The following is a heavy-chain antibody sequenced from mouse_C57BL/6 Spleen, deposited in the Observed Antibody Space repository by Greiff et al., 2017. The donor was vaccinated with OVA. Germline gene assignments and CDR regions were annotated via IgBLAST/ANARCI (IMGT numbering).Heavy chain of an antibody. D-gene: IGHD1-1*01. Sequence: EVQLQQSGPELVKPGASVKISCKASGYTFTDYYMNWVKQSHGKSLEWIGDINPNNGGTSYNQKFKGKATLTVDKSSSTAYMELRSLTSEDSAVYYCARDYGSRYGYFDVWGTGTTVTVSS. V-gene: IGHV1-26*01. CDR1: GYTFTDYY. CDR3: ARDYGSRYGYFDV. CDR2: INPNNGGT. J-gene: IGHJ1*03.